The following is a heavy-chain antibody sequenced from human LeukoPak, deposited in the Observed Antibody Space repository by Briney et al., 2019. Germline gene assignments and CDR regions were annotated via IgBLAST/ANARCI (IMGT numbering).Heavy chain of an antibody. V-gene: IGHV3-7*01. J-gene: IGHJ3*02. CDR2: IKQDGSEK. Sequence: PGGSLRLSCAASEFTFSTYWMTWVRQAPGKGLEWVADIKQDGSEKYCVDSVKGRFTISRQNAKKSLFLQMNSLRAEDTAVYYCARHRSGGSQDDAFDIWGQGTLVTVSS. D-gene: IGHD2-15*01. CDR3: ARHRSGGSQDDAFDI. CDR1: EFTFSTYW.